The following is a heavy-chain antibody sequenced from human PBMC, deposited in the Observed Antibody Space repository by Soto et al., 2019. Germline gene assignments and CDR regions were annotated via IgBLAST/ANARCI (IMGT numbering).Heavy chain of an antibody. V-gene: IGHV1-8*01. CDR3: ARVGYYYDSSGYSPCFDY. Sequence: QVQLVQSGAEVKKPGASVKVSCKASGYTFTSYDINWVRQATGQGLEWMGWMNPNSGNTGYAQKFQGRVTMTRNTPRRAAYMELSSLRSVETAVYYCARVGYYYDSSGYSPCFDYWGQENLVTVSS. J-gene: IGHJ4*02. CDR1: GYTFTSYD. CDR2: MNPNSGNT. D-gene: IGHD3-22*01.